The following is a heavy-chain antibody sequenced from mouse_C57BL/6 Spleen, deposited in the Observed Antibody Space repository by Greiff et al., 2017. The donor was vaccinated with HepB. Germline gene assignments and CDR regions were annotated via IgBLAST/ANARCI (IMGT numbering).Heavy chain of an antibody. V-gene: IGHV1-82*01. D-gene: IGHD2-1*01. CDR2: IYPGDGDT. CDR1: GYAFSSSW. Sequence: QVQLQQSGPELVKPGASVKISCKASGYAFSSSWMNWVKQRPGKGLEWIGRIYPGDGDTNYNGKFKGTATLTADKSSSTAYMQLSSLTSEDSAVYFCARKDYGNFDYWGQGTTLTVSS. J-gene: IGHJ2*01. CDR3: ARKDYGNFDY.